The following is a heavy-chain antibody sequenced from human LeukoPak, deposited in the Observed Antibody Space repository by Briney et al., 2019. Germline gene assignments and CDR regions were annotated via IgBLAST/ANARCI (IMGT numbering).Heavy chain of an antibody. CDR3: ARERSRDHYYDSSGYSLTSVAFDY. J-gene: IGHJ4*02. Sequence: SETLSLTCTVSGGSISSGSYYWSWIRQPAGKGLEWIGHIYTSGSTNYNPSLKSRVTMSVDTSKNQFSLKLSSVTAADTAVYYCARERSRDHYYDSSGYSLTSVAFDYWGQGTLVTVSS. D-gene: IGHD3-22*01. CDR2: IYTSGST. V-gene: IGHV4-61*09. CDR1: GGSISSGSYY.